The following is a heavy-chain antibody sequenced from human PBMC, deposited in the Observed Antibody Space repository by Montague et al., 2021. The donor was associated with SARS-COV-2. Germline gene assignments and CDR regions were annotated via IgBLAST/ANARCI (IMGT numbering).Heavy chain of an antibody. V-gene: IGHV4-39*07. CDR3: PRDYGDYGTGYYYGLDV. CDR1: GGSISSSSYY. CDR2: NYYSGST. D-gene: IGHD4-17*01. Sequence: SETLSLTCTVSGGSISSSSYYWVWIRQPPGKGLDWIGSNYYSGSTYHNPSLKSRVTIALDTSKNQFSLKLSSVTAADTAWYYCPRDYGDYGTGYYYGLDVWGQGTTVTVSS. J-gene: IGHJ6*02.